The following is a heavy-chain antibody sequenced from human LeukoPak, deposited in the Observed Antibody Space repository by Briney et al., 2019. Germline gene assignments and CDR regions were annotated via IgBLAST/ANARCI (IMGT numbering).Heavy chain of an antibody. Sequence: ASVKVSCKASGYTFTSYGISWVRQAPGQGLEWMGWISAYNGNTNYAQKLQGRVTMTTDTSTSTAYMELRSLRSDDTAVYYCARDSRSYDFWSGYYVDYYYGMDVWGQGTTVTVSS. CDR3: ARDSRSYDFWSGYYVDYYYGMDV. CDR1: GYTFTSYG. D-gene: IGHD3-3*01. J-gene: IGHJ6*02. CDR2: ISAYNGNT. V-gene: IGHV1-18*01.